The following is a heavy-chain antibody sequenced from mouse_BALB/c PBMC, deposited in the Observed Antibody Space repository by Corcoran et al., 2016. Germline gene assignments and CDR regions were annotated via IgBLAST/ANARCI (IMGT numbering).Heavy chain of an antibody. CDR3: ARGGDYDVYYAMDY. D-gene: IGHD2-4*01. Sequence: LVKTGASVKISCKASGYSFTGYYIHWVKQSHGKSLEWIGYKSCYNGATSYNQKFKGKVTFTVDTSSSTAYMQFNSLTSEDSAVYYCARGGDYDVYYAMDYWGQGTSVTVSS. CDR2: KSCYNGAT. V-gene: IGHV1S34*01. CDR1: GYSFTGYY. J-gene: IGHJ4*01.